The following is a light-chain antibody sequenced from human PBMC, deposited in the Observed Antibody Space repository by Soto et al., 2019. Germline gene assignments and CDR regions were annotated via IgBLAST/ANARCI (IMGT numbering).Light chain of an antibody. V-gene: IGKV1-39*01. CDR2: GAS. CDR3: QQTYSAPWT. Sequence: DIQMTQSPSSLSASIGDRVTITCRASQSTGIYLNWYHQKPGKAPKLLIFGASRLQSGVPSRFSGSGSGTDFTLTISSLQPEDFATYYCQQTYSAPWTLGQGTKVDIK. J-gene: IGKJ1*01. CDR1: QSTGIY.